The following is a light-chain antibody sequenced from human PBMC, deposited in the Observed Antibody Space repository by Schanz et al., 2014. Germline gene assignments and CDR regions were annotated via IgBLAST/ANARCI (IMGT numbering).Light chain of an antibody. CDR1: SSDVGGYNF. CDR3: SSYAGSVL. J-gene: IGLJ2*01. Sequence: QSALTQPASVSGSPGQSITISCTGTSSDVGGYNFVSWYQQHPGKAPKLIIYDVTNRPSGVSNRFSGSKSGNTASLTISGLQAEDEADYYCSSYAGSVLFGGGTKLTVL. V-gene: IGLV2-14*03. CDR2: DVT.